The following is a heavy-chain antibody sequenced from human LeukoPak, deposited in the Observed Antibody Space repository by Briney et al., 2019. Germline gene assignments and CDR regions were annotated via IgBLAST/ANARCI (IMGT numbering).Heavy chain of an antibody. D-gene: IGHD3-10*01. CDR3: ATNILVRDIINWFDP. CDR1: GYSFADYY. J-gene: IGHJ5*02. V-gene: IGHV1-2*02. Sequence: ASVKVSCKASGYSFADYYMHWVRQAPGHGLEWMGWIKPNSGDTRSAQKFQGRVTLTRDTSISTAYMELSSLRYDDAAVYYCATNILVRDIINWFDPWGRGTLVIVSA. CDR2: IKPNSGDT.